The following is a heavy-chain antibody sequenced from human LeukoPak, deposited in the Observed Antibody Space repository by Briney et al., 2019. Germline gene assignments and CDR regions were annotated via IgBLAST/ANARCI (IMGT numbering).Heavy chain of an antibody. CDR3: ARDRRGWYIFNY. Sequence: ASVKVPYKASGYTFTSYAMHWVRQAPGQRLEWMGWINAGNGNTKYSQKFQGRVTITRDTSASTAYMELSILRSEDTAVYYCARDRRGWYIFNYWGQGTLVTVSS. V-gene: IGHV1-3*01. CDR1: GYTFTSYA. J-gene: IGHJ4*02. CDR2: INAGNGNT. D-gene: IGHD6-19*01.